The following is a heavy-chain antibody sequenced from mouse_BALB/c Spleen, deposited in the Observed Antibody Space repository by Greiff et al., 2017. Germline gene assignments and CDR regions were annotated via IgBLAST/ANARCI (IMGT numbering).Heavy chain of an antibody. J-gene: IGHJ3*01. CDR3: ARYDYDTAWFAY. V-gene: IGHV1-82*01. CDR1: GYAFSSSW. D-gene: IGHD2-4*01. CDR2: IYPGDGDT. Sequence: VQRVESGPELVKPGASVKISCKASGYAFSSSWMNWVKQRPGQGLEWIGRIYPGDGDTNYNGKFKGKATLTADKSSSTAYMQLSSLTSVDSAVYFCARYDYDTAWFAYWGQGTLVTVSA.